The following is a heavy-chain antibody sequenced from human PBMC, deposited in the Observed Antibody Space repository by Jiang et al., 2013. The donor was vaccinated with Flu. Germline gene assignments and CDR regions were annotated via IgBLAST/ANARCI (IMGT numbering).Heavy chain of an antibody. J-gene: IGHJ2*01. D-gene: IGHD6-19*01. CDR2: TYYRSKWNN. CDR3: ARDPIIAVAGWYFDL. V-gene: IGHV6-1*01. Sequence: CAISGDSVSSNSAAWNWIRQSPSRGLEWLGRTYYRSKWNNEYAVSVKSRITINPDTSKNQFSLQLNSVTPEDTAVYYCARDPIIAVAGWYFDLWGRGTLVTVSS. CDR1: GDSVSSNSAA.